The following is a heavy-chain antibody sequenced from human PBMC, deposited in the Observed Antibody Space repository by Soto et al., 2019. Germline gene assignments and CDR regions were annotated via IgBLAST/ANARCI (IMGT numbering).Heavy chain of an antibody. Sequence: GGSLRLSCAASGFTFSSYWMNWVRQAPGKGLVWVSRINSDGSSTSYVDSVKGRFTISRDNAKNTLYLQMNSLRAEDTAVYYCAREYCSSTSCLNWFDPWGQGTLVTVSS. CDR2: INSDGSST. J-gene: IGHJ5*02. D-gene: IGHD2-2*01. CDR3: AREYCSSTSCLNWFDP. CDR1: GFTFSSYW. V-gene: IGHV3-74*01.